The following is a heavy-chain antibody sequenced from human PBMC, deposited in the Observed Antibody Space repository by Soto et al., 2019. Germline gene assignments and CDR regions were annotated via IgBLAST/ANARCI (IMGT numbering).Heavy chain of an antibody. J-gene: IGHJ6*02. CDR2: IIPLHNTS. CDR1: GGAFTNYS. D-gene: IGHD1-20*01. CDR3: AIWSNWNPLYYRGMDV. V-gene: IGHV1-69*08. Sequence: SVKVSCKVSGGAFTNYSLNWVRHAPGQGLEWLGGIIPLHNTSNYSLKLLGRGSVTADISSNTVYMHLSGLTSDDTATYYCAIWSNWNPLYYRGMDVWGQGTTVTVSS.